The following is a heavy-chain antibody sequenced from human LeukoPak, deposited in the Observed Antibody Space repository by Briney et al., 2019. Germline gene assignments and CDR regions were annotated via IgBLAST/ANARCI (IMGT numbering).Heavy chain of an antibody. Sequence: PSETLSLTCTVSGGSISSHYWSWIRQPPGKGLEWIGYISYSGSINYNPSLKSRVNISVDTSKNQFSLNLNSVTAADTAVYYCAREHSSGWCDYWGQGTLVTVSS. CDR1: GGSISSHY. CDR3: AREHSSGWCDY. J-gene: IGHJ4*02. V-gene: IGHV4-59*11. CDR2: ISYSGSI. D-gene: IGHD6-19*01.